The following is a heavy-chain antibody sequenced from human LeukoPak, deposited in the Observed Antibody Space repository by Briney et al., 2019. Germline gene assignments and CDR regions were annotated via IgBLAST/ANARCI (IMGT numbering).Heavy chain of an antibody. CDR2: INHSGST. CDR3: ARGSGYGDKRYGY. Sequence: SETLSLTCAVYGGSFSGYYWSWIRQPPGKGLEWIGEINHSGSTNYNPSLKSRVTISVDTSKSQFSLKLSSVTAADTAVYYCARGSGYGDKRYGYWGQGTLVTVSS. D-gene: IGHD4-17*01. CDR1: GGSFSGYY. J-gene: IGHJ4*02. V-gene: IGHV4-34*01.